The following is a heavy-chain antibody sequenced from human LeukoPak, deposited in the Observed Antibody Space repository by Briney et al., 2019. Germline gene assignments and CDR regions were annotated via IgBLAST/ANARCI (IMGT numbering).Heavy chain of an antibody. J-gene: IGHJ6*02. CDR1: GGSIGSGGYY. V-gene: IGHV4-31*03. CDR3: ARGCPPYYYDSSGYFYYYYGMDV. CDR2: IYYSGST. Sequence: SETLSLTCTVSGGSIGSGGYYWSWIRQHPGKGLEWIGYIYYSGSTYYNPSLKSRVTISVDTSKNQFSLKLSSVTAADTAVYYCARGCPPYYYDSSGYFYYYYGMDVWGQGTTVTVSS. D-gene: IGHD3-22*01.